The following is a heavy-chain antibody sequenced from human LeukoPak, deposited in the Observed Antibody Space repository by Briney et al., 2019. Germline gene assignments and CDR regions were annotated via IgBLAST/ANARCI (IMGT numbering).Heavy chain of an antibody. J-gene: IGHJ4*02. CDR3: ARAANAWYYFDY. V-gene: IGHV4-39*07. Sequence: SETLSLTCTVSGGSISSSSYYWGWIRQPPGKGLEWIGSIYYSGTTYYHPSLKSRVTISVDTSKNQFSLKLTSVSAADTAVYFCARAANAWYYFDYWGQGTLVTVSS. D-gene: IGHD2-2*01. CDR2: IYYSGTT. CDR1: GGSISSSSYY.